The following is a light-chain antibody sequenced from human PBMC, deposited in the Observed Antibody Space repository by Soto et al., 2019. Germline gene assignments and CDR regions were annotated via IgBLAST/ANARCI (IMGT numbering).Light chain of an antibody. J-gene: IGLJ2*01. V-gene: IGLV3-21*02. CDR3: QVWDSYSYHVV. CDR1: IIGTKS. CDR2: QNS. Sequence: SYELTQPPSVSVAPGQTATIACGGNIIGTKSVHWYQQKPGQAPLLVVYQNSDRPSGIPERFSGSNSGNTATLTISRVEAGDEADYFCQVWDSYSYHVVLGGGTKVTVL.